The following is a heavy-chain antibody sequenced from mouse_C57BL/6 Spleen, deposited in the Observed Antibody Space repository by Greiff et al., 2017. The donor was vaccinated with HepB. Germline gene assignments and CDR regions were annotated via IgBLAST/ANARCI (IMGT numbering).Heavy chain of an antibody. V-gene: IGHV1-15*01. CDR2: IDPETGGT. J-gene: IGHJ3*01. CDR3: TGGRFAY. CDR1: GYTFTDYE. Sequence: VQLQQSGAELVRPGASVTLSCKASGYTFTDYEMHWVKQTPVHGLEWIGAIDPETGGTAYNQKFKGKAILTADKSSSTAYIELRSLTSEDSAVYYCTGGRFAYWGQGTLVTVSA.